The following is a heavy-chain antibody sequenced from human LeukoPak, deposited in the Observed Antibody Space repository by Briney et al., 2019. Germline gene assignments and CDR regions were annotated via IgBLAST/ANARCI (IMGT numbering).Heavy chain of an antibody. V-gene: IGHV1-2*02. CDR3: ARSDGYNYEGHFDY. Sequence: ASVKVSCKASGYTFTGYYMHWVRQAPGQGLEWMGWINPNSGGTKSAQKFQGRVIMTRDTSISTAYMELSRLRSDDTAVYYCARSDGYNYEGHFDYWGQGTLVTVSS. CDR2: INPNSGGT. J-gene: IGHJ4*02. D-gene: IGHD5-24*01. CDR1: GYTFTGYY.